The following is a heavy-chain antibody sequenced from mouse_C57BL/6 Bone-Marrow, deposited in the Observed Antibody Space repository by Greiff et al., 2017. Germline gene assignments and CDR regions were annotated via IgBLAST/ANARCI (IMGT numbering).Heavy chain of an antibody. J-gene: IGHJ1*03. Sequence: EVKLMESVPGLVKPSQSLSLTCSVTGYSITSGYYWNWIRQFPGNKLEWMGYISYDGSNNYNPSLKNRISITRDTSNNQFFLKLNSVTTEDTATYYCAKAHYYGSSPYWYFDVWGTVTTVTVSS. CDR2: ISYDGSN. CDR3: AKAHYYGSSPYWYFDV. CDR1: GYSITSGYY. V-gene: IGHV3-6*01. D-gene: IGHD1-1*01.